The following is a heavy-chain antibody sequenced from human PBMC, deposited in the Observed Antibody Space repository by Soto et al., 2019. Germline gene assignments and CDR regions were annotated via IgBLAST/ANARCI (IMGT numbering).Heavy chain of an antibody. Sequence: PGESLKICCKGSGYSFTGYWISWVRQMPGKGLGWMGRIDPSDSYTNYSPSFQGHVTISADKSISTAYLQWRSLKASDTAMYYCERNRYYGSRNYYYGIDVWGQGTTVTVSS. CDR1: GYSFTGYW. V-gene: IGHV5-10-1*01. CDR3: ERNRYYGSRNYYYGIDV. CDR2: IDPSDSYT. D-gene: IGHD3-10*01. J-gene: IGHJ6*02.